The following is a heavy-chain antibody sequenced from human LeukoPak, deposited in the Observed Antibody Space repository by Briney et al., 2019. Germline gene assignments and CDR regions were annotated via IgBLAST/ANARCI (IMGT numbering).Heavy chain of an antibody. V-gene: IGHV4-34*01. CDR1: GGSFSGYY. CDR2: INHSGST. D-gene: IGHD1-26*01. Sequence: SETLSLTCAVYGGSFSGYYWSWIRQPPGKGLEWIGEINHSGSTNYNPSLKSRVTISVDTSKNQFSLKLSSVTAADTAVYYCAREGGGSYPPFFDYWGQGTLVTVSS. J-gene: IGHJ4*02. CDR3: AREGGGSYPPFFDY.